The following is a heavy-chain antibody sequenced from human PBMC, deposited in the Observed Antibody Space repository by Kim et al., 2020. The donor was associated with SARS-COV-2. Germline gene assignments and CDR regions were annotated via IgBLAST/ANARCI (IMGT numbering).Heavy chain of an antibody. V-gene: IGHV3-33*05. Sequence: GGSLRLSCAASGFTFSSYGMHWVRQAPGKGLEWVAVISYDGSNKYYADSVKGRFTISRDNSKNTLYLQMNSLRAEDTAVYYCARATYYYDSSGYYSGYWGQGTLVTVSS. CDR1: GFTFSSYG. D-gene: IGHD3-22*01. CDR3: ARATYYYDSSGYYSGY. CDR2: ISYDGSNK. J-gene: IGHJ4*02.